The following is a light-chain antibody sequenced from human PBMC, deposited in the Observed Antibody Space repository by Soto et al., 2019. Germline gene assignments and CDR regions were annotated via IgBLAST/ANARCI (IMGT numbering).Light chain of an antibody. J-gene: IGKJ2*01. CDR1: QSVSSY. V-gene: IGKV3-11*01. Sequence: EIVLTQSPATLSLSPGERATLSCRASQSVSSYLAWYQQKPGQAPRLLIYDASNRATGIPARFSGSGSGTDFTLTISSLEPEDVAVYYCQQRRNWPPLYTFGQGTKLEIK. CDR3: QQRRNWPPLYT. CDR2: DAS.